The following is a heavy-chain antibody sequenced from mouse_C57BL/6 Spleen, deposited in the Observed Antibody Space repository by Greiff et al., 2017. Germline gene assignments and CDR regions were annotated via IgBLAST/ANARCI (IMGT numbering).Heavy chain of an antibody. CDR3: ARDSNYLPWYFDV. CDR1: GFTFSDYG. D-gene: IGHD2-5*01. V-gene: IGHV5-17*01. J-gene: IGHJ1*03. CDR2: ISSGSSTI. Sequence: EVQLVESGGGLVKPGGSLKLSCAASGFTFSDYGMHWVRQAPEKGLEWVAYISSGSSTIYYADTVKGRFTISRDNAKNTLFLQMTSLRSEDTAMYYCARDSNYLPWYFDVWGTGTTVTVSS.